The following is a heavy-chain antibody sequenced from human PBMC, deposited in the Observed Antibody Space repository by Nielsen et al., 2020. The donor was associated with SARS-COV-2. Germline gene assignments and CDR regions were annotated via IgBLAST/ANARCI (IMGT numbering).Heavy chain of an antibody. D-gene: IGHD3-3*01. J-gene: IGHJ6*02. CDR3: TTGGRATSFGRDYYCMNV. Sequence: ETLSLTCAASGFTFSNAWMSWVRQAPGKGLERVGRIKSKTDGGTTDYAAPVKGRFTISRDDSKNTLYLQMNSLKTEDTAVYYCTTGGRATSFGRDYYCMNVWGQGTTVTVSS. CDR1: GFTFSNAW. V-gene: IGHV3-15*01. CDR2: IKSKTDGGTT.